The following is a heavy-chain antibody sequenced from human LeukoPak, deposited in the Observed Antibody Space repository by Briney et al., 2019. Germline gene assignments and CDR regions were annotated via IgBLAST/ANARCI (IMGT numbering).Heavy chain of an antibody. V-gene: IGHV3-48*03. D-gene: IGHD1-26*01. J-gene: IGHJ4*02. CDR2: ISSTASTI. CDR1: EFTFSTYE. CDR3: ARAARIVGATYFDY. Sequence: PGGSLRLSCAASEFTFSTYEMNWVRQAPGKGLEWISYISSTASTIYYADSVKGRFTISRDNSKNSLYLQMNSLRAEDTAVYYCARAARIVGATYFDYWGRGTLVTVSS.